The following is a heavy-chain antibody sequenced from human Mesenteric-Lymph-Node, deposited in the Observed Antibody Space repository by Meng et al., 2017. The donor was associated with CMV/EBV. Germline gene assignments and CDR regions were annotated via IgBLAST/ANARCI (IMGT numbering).Heavy chain of an antibody. CDR2: VHYTGST. V-gene: IGHV4-39*01. Sequence: RQRRGPGPGTGKPSETLSLPCTVSCASVSGFYDWGLIRQPPGRGLEWIGSVHYTGSTYYSPSLKSRVTVSVDTSKNQFSLRLTSVTAADTAVYYCARPFPSWQSPRLDPFGAWGQGTLVTVSS. CDR1: CASVSGFYD. J-gene: IGHJ5*02. CDR3: ARPFPSWQSPRLDPFGA. D-gene: IGHD6-19*01.